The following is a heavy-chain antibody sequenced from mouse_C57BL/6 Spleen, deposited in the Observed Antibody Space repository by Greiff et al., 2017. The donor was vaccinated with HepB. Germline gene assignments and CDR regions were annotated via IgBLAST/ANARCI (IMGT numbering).Heavy chain of an antibody. CDR1: GYTFTDYY. Sequence: VQLQQSGPELVKPGASVKISCKASGYTFTDYYMNWVKQSHGKSLEWIGDINPNNGGTSYNQKFKGKATLTVDKSSSTAYMELRSLTSEDSAVYYCARGGGISYRYFDVWGTGTTVTVSS. V-gene: IGHV1-26*01. D-gene: IGHD1-1*01. J-gene: IGHJ1*03. CDR3: ARGGGISYRYFDV. CDR2: INPNNGGT.